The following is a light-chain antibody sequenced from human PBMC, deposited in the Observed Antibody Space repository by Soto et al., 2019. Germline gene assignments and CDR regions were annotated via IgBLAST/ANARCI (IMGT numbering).Light chain of an antibody. Sequence: EIVMTQSPATLSVSPGERATLSCRASQRVSSNLAWYQQKPGQAPRPLIYGASSRATGAPDRFSGSGSGTDFTLTISRLEPEDSAVYYCQQYGSSPWTFGQGTKVDIK. CDR3: QQYGSSPWT. CDR2: GAS. V-gene: IGKV3-20*01. CDR1: QRVSSN. J-gene: IGKJ1*01.